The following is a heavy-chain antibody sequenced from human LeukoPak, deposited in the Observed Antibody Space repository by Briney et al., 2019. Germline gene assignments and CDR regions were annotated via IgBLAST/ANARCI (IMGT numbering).Heavy chain of an antibody. Sequence: GGSPRLSCAASGFTFSSYAMSWVRQAPGKGLEWVSSISSSSSSSSSYIHYADSVKGRFTISRDNAKNSLYLQMNSLRAEDTAVYYCGSGSTWLPRGQGTLVTVSS. D-gene: IGHD6-13*01. CDR3: GSGSTWLP. J-gene: IGHJ4*02. CDR2: ISSSSSSSSSYI. CDR1: GFTFSSYA. V-gene: IGHV3-21*01.